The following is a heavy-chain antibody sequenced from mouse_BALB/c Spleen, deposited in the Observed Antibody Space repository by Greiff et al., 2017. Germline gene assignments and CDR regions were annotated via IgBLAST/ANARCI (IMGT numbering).Heavy chain of an antibody. J-gene: IGHJ4*01. V-gene: IGHV5-17*02. CDR3: ARGPYGNYGSAMDY. Sequence: DVHLVESGGGLVQPGGSRKLSCAASGFTFSSFGMHWVRQAPEKGLEWVAYISSGSSTIYYADTVKGRFTISRDNPKNTLFLQMTSLRSEDTAMYYCARGPYGNYGSAMDYWGQGTSVTVSS. CDR2: ISSGSSTI. CDR1: GFTFSSFG. D-gene: IGHD2-1*01.